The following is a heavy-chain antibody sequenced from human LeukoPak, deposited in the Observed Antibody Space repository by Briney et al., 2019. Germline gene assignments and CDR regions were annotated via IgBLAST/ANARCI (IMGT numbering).Heavy chain of an antibody. D-gene: IGHD5-12*01. CDR2: ISGSSSAI. V-gene: IGHV3-48*01. CDR3: ATYSGYDRIFDH. Sequence: SGGSLRLSCAASGFTFSSYWMSWVRQAPGKGLEWVSYISGSSSAIYYTDSVKGRFTISRDNAEKSVYLQMNGLRAEDTAVYYCATYSGYDRIFDHWGQGTLVTVSS. CDR1: GFTFSSYW. J-gene: IGHJ4*02.